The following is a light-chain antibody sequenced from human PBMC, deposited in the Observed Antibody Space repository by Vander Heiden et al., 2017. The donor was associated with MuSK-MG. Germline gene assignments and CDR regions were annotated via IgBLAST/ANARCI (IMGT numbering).Light chain of an antibody. J-gene: IGLJ2*01. CDR1: SSNIGAGYD. CDR2: GNT. V-gene: IGLV1-40*01. CDR3: QSYDSSLSGYVI. Sequence: QSVLTQPPSVSGAPVQRVTISCTGSSSNIGAGYDVHWYQQLPGTAPKLLIYGNTNRPSGVPDRFSVSKSATSASLAITGLQAEDEADYYCQSYDSSLSGYVIFGGGTKLTVL.